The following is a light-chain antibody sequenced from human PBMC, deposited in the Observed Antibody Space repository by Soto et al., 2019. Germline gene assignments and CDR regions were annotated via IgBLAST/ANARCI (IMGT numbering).Light chain of an antibody. CDR3: SSWTSSSTYV. CDR2: DVS. CDR1: SIDVGGYNY. J-gene: IGLJ1*01. V-gene: IGLV2-14*01. Sequence: QSVVTLPASVSGSPGQSITMSCTGTSIDVGGYNYVSWYQQYPGKAPKLMIYDVSKRPSGISNRFSGSKSVNTASLTISGLLAEDEADYYCSSWTSSSTYVFGTGTKVTVL.